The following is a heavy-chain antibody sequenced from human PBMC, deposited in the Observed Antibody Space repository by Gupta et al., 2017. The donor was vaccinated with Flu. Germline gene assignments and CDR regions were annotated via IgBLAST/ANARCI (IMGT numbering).Heavy chain of an antibody. CDR2: ISSSGGTR. Sequence: VQLVESGGGLVQPGGSLRLSCAASGFTFSSYSMNWVRQAPGEGLEWVSYISSSGGTRDYADSVKGRFTISRDNDKNSLYLTMTRLRAEDTAVYYWARGWGNFDYWGQGNLVTVSS. CDR3: ARGWGNFDY. CDR1: GFTFSSYS. D-gene: IGHD6-19*01. J-gene: IGHJ4*02. V-gene: IGHV3-48*01.